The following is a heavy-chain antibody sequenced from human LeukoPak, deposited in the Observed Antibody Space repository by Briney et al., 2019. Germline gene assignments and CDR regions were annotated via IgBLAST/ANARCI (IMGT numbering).Heavy chain of an antibody. CDR2: IYYSGST. J-gene: IGHJ5*02. V-gene: IGHV4-30-4*08. CDR1: GGSISSGGYY. CDR3: ARGYSGYDYWFDP. Sequence: SETLSLTCTVSGGSISSGGYYWSWIRQPLGKGLEWIGYIYYSGSTYYNPSLKSRVTISVDTSKNQFSLKLSSVTAADTAVYYCARGYSGYDYWFDPWGQGTLVTVSS. D-gene: IGHD5-12*01.